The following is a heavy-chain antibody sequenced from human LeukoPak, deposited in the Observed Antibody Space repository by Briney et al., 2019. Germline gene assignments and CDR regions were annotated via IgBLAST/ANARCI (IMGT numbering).Heavy chain of an antibody. CDR3: AKAMSTDHYDSRGFYRVDFDS. CDR2: LTNSGGSGGVT. J-gene: IGHJ4*02. D-gene: IGHD3-22*01. Sequence: GGSLRLSCAASGFTFSSYAMSWVRQAPGKGLEWVSALTNSGGSGGVTYYADSVKGRFIISRDNSKSTLYLQLSSLRAEDTAVYYCAKAMSTDHYDSRGFYRVDFDSWGQGTLVTVSS. CDR1: GFTFSSYA. V-gene: IGHV3-23*01.